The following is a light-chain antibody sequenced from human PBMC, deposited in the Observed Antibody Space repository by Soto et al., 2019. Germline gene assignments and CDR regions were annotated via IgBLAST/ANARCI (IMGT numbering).Light chain of an antibody. V-gene: IGLV2-14*03. CDR2: NAF. Sequence: QSALTQPASVSGSPGQSITISCTGTSSDVGGYNYVSWYQHNPGRAPKLMIYNAFDRPSGVSNRFSGSKSGNTASLTISGLQAEDEADYYCSSYRGSNTVVFGGGTKLTVL. CDR1: SSDVGGYNY. CDR3: SSYRGSNTVV. J-gene: IGLJ2*01.